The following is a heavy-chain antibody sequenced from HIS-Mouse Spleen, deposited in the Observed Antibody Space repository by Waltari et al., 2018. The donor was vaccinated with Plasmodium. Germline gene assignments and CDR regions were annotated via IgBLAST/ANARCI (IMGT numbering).Heavy chain of an antibody. Sequence: QVQLQQWGAGLLKPSETLSLTCAVYGGSFSGYYWSWIRQPPGKGLEWIGEIYHRGSTNYNPAPKSRVTIAVDTSKNQFSLKLSSVTAADTAVYYCASSGSGSYYYWGQGTLVTVSS. V-gene: IGHV4-34*01. CDR2: IYHRGST. CDR1: GGSFSGYY. J-gene: IGHJ4*02. D-gene: IGHD3-10*01. CDR3: ASSGSGSYYY.